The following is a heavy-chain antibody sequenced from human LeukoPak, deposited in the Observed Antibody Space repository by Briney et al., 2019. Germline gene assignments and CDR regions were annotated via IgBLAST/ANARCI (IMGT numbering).Heavy chain of an antibody. J-gene: IGHJ6*03. V-gene: IGHV1-2*02. CDR2: INPNSGGT. CDR1: GYTFTGYY. D-gene: IGHD3-3*01. CDR3: ARDGDFWSGAGNYMDV. Sequence: ASVKVSCKASGYTFTGYYMHWVRQAPGQGLEWMGWINPNSGGTNYAQKFQGRVTMTRDTSISTAYMELSRLRSDDTAVYYCARDGDFWSGAGNYMDVWGKGTTVTVSS.